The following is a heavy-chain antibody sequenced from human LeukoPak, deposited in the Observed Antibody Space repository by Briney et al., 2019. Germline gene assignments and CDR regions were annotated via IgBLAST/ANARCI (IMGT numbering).Heavy chain of an antibody. D-gene: IGHD6-6*01. CDR3: AKHSAYSSSSYLDY. V-gene: IGHV4-59*08. CDR2: VYYTGST. Sequence: SEALSLTCVVPGGSVNAYSWSWIRQTPGKGLEWVWAVYYTGSTKYQPSMKSRFKIVEAKSKNKFYLRLSYVTVADTAVYYCAKHSAYSSSSYLDYWGQGNLVTVSS. J-gene: IGHJ4*02. CDR1: GGSVNAYS.